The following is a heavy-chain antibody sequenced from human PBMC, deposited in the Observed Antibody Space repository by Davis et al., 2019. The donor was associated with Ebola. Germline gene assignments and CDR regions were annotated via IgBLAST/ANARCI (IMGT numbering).Heavy chain of an antibody. J-gene: IGHJ6*02. D-gene: IGHD6-13*01. CDR2: IHPQDSDT. Sequence: GESLKISCEGSGYNFNRFWVAWVRQMPGKGLEWMGIIHPQDSDTRYSPSFQDEVTISVDKSINTAYVQWSSLKASDTAIYYCARRGFASAGVYGMDVWGQGTTVTVSS. V-gene: IGHV5-51*01. CDR1: GYNFNRFW. CDR3: ARRGFASAGVYGMDV.